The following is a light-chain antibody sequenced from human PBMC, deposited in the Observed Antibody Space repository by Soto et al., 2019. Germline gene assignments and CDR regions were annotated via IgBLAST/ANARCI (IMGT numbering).Light chain of an antibody. Sequence: DIQMTQSPSTLSGSVGDRVTITCRASQTISSWLAWYQQKPGKAPKLLIYKASTLKSGVPSRFSGSGSGTEFTLTISSLQPVVLATHYCQQYTRYSEAFGQ. J-gene: IGKJ1*01. CDR3: QQYTRYSEA. CDR1: QTISSW. CDR2: KAS. V-gene: IGKV1-5*03.